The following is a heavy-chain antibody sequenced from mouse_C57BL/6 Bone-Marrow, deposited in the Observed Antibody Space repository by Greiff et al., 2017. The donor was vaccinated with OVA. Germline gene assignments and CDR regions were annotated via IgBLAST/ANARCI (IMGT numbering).Heavy chain of an antibody. J-gene: IGHJ2*01. CDR3: ARRDGYYDFDY. CDR2: INPNNGGT. CDR1: GYTFTDYY. V-gene: IGHV1-26*01. D-gene: IGHD2-3*01. Sequence: VQLQQSGPELVKPGASVKISCKASGYTFTDYYMNWVKQSHGKSLEWIGDINPNNGGTSYNQKFKGKATLTVDKSSSTAYMELRSLTSEDSAVYYCARRDGYYDFDYWGQGTTFTVSS.